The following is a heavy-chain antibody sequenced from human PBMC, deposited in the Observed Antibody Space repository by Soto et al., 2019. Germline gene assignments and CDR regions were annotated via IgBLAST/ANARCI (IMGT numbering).Heavy chain of an antibody. Sequence: GGSLRLSCAASGFTVSSNYMSWVRQAPGKGLEWVSVIYSGGSTYYADSVKGRFTISRDNSKNTLYLQMNSLRAEDTAVYYCARDLVDSSSSSGMDVWGQGTTVTSP. V-gene: IGHV3-53*01. CDR2: IYSGGST. J-gene: IGHJ6*02. D-gene: IGHD6-13*01. CDR3: ARDLVDSSSSSGMDV. CDR1: GFTVSSNY.